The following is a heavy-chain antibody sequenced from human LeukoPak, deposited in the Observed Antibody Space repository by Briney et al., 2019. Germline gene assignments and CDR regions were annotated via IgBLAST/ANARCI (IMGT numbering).Heavy chain of an antibody. CDR3: AKDAGYGRIYGMDV. CDR1: GFTFTNYE. V-gene: IGHV3-23*01. D-gene: IGHD2-15*01. Sequence: GGSLRLSCAASGFTFTNYEMSWVRQAPGKGLEWLSSISGSGDSVFYADSVKGRFTISRDNSQNTLYLQMNSLRAEDTAVYYCAKDAGYGRIYGMDVWGQGTTVTVSS. CDR2: ISGSGDSV. J-gene: IGHJ6*02.